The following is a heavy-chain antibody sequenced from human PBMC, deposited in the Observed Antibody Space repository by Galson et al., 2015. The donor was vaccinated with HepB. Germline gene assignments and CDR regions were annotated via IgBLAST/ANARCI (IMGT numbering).Heavy chain of an antibody. V-gene: IGHV3-11*01. Sequence: SLRLSCAASGFTFSDYYMSWIRQAPGKGLEWVSYISSSGSTIYYADSVKGRFTISRDNAKNSLYLQMNSLRAEDTAVYYCARERLRYFDWLPAGWGRGTLVTVSS. CDR3: ARERLRYFDWLPAG. D-gene: IGHD3-9*01. CDR1: GFTFSDYY. J-gene: IGHJ4*02. CDR2: ISSSGSTI.